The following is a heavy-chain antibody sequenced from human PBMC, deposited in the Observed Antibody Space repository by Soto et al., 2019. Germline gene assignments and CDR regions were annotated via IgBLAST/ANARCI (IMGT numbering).Heavy chain of an antibody. CDR1: GHSLTTRGMC. J-gene: IGHJ6*02. D-gene: IGHD3-9*01. Sequence: SGPKLVNPTQTLTLTCSFSGHSLTTRGMCVSWIRQTPGKALEWLGRIDWDDDKYYSTSLKTRLTISKDTSKNQVVLTMTNMDPEDTATYYCARSLTYYDILTGYYYYHGMDVWGQGTTVTVSS. V-gene: IGHV2-70*11. CDR3: ARSLTYYDILTGYYYYHGMDV. CDR2: IDWDDDK.